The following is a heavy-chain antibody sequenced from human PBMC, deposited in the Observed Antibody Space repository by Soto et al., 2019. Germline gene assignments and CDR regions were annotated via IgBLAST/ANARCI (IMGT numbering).Heavy chain of an antibody. CDR1: GFTLSDHY. J-gene: IGHJ5*02. CDR3: VSSWVDRRSLIT. V-gene: IGHV3-72*01. Sequence: EVQLVESGGGLVQPGGSLRLSCAASGFTLSDHYMDWVRQAPGKGLEWVCRSRNKDNSYSTEYAASVRGRFTISRDDSRDSLFLQMDSRKAEDTAGYSCVSSWVDRRSLITWGQGTLVTVSS. CDR2: SRNKDNSYST. D-gene: IGHD3-16*01.